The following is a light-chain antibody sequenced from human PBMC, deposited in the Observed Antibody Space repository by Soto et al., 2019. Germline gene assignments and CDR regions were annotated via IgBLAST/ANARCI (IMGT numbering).Light chain of an antibody. CDR2: GIS. V-gene: IGKV1-12*01. CDR1: QGISNW. J-gene: IGKJ4*01. CDR3: QQANSFPFT. Sequence: IQMTQSPSSVSASVGDRVTITCRASQGISNWLTWYQQKPGKAPKLLIYGISSLHSGVPSRFSGSGSGTDFTLTISSLQPEDVATYFCQQANSFPFTFGGGTKVEIK.